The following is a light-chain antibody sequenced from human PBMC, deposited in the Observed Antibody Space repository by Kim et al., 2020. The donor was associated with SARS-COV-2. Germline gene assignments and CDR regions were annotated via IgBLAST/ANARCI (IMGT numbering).Light chain of an antibody. CDR2: GTS. Sequence: LSPGERATLSGRPSQSISSGYLAWYQQKPGQPPRLLMYGTSIRATGITDRFSGSGSETNFTITISRLEHVDFAVYYWQKYGVSLTFGGGTKVDIK. J-gene: IGKJ4*01. V-gene: IGKV3-20*01. CDR3: QKYGVSLT. CDR1: QSISSGY.